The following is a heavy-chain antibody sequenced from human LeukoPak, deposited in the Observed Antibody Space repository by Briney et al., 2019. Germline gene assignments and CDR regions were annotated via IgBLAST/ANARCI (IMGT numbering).Heavy chain of an antibody. D-gene: IGHD2-15*01. CDR3: ARAQYCSGGSCYSFDY. CDR2: IYYSGST. Sequence: SETLSLTCTVSGGSVSSGSYYWSWIRQPPGKGLEWIGYIYYSGSTNYNPSLKSRVTISVDTSKNQFSLKLSSVIAADTAVYYCARAQYCSGGSCYSFDYWGQGTLVTVSS. J-gene: IGHJ4*02. CDR1: GGSVSSGSYY. V-gene: IGHV4-61*01.